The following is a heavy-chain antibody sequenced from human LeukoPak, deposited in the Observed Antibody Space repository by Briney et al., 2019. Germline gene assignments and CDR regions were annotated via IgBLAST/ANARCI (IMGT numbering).Heavy chain of an antibody. Sequence: SQTLSLTCAVSGVSISSGGYSWIWIRQPQGQGLEGIVYIYRSGSTYYNPSLKSRVTISVDRSKNQFSLKLSSVTAADTAVYYCARQVVPAAITGMDVWGKGTTVTVSS. D-gene: IGHD2-2*01. V-gene: IGHV4-30-2*01. CDR1: GVSISSGGYS. CDR3: ARQVVPAAITGMDV. J-gene: IGHJ6*04. CDR2: IYRSGST.